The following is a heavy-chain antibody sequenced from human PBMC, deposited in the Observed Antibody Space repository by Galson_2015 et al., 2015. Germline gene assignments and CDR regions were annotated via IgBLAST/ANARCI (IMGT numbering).Heavy chain of an antibody. V-gene: IGHV1-18*01. J-gene: IGHJ6*02. CDR3: ARECHSKCDGMDV. CDR2: ISANNGIT. CDR1: GYTFTNYG. Sequence: SVKVSCKASGYTFTNYGISWVRQAPGQGLEWMGWISANNGITRSPQKFQDRVTMTTDTSTSTAYMEVRSLGSDDTALYYCARECHSKCDGMDVWGQGTTVTVAS.